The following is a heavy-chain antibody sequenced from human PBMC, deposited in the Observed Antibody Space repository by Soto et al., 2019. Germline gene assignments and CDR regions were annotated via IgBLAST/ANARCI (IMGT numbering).Heavy chain of an antibody. CDR3: AKDAPNGSLDY. V-gene: IGHV3-30*18. J-gene: IGHJ4*02. CDR1: GFTFSSYG. Sequence: LRLSCAASGFTFSSYGMHWVRQAPGKGLEWVAVISYDGSNKYYADSVKGRFTISRDNSKNTLYLQMNSLRAEDTAVYYCAKDAPNGSLDYWGQGTLVTVSS. D-gene: IGHD2-8*01. CDR2: ISYDGSNK.